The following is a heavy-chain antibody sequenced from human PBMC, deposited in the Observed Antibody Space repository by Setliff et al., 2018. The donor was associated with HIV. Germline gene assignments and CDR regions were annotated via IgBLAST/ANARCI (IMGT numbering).Heavy chain of an antibody. CDR2: IYTSGST. D-gene: IGHD2-15*01. Sequence: KSSETLSLTCTVSGGSISSGSYYWSWIRQPAGKGLEWIGHIYTSGSTNYNPSLRSRVTISVDTSKNQFSLKLSSVTAADTAVYSCARDRLYCSGGSCYLVGPNDVFDIWGQGTMVTVSS. CDR1: GGSISSGSYY. V-gene: IGHV4-61*09. CDR3: ARDRLYCSGGSCYLVGPNDVFDI. J-gene: IGHJ3*02.